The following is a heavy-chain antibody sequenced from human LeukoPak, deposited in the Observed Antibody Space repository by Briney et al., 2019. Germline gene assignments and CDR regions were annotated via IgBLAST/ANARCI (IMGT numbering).Heavy chain of an antibody. D-gene: IGHD3-10*01. J-gene: IGHJ4*02. CDR3: AREGVPYAGDY. CDR2: IKQDGSEK. Sequence: GGSLRLSCAASGFTFSNYWMRWVRQAPGKVLEWVANIKQDGSEKNYVDPVKGRFTISRDNAKNAQYLQMNSLRAEDTAIYYCAREGVPYAGDYWGQGTLVTVSS. V-gene: IGHV3-7*01. CDR1: GFTFSNYW.